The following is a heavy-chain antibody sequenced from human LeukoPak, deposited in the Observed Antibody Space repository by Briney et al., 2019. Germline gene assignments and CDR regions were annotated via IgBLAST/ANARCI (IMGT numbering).Heavy chain of an antibody. V-gene: IGHV3-7*01. CDR2: IKQDGSEK. Sequence: GGSLRLSCAASGFTVSSNYMGWVRQAPGKGLEWVANIKQDGSEKYYVDSVKGRLTISRDNAKSSLYLQMNSLRAEDTAVYYCARVIFSYFDPFDCWGQGTLVTVSS. J-gene: IGHJ4*02. CDR3: ARVIFSYFDPFDC. D-gene: IGHD3-9*01. CDR1: GFTVSSNY.